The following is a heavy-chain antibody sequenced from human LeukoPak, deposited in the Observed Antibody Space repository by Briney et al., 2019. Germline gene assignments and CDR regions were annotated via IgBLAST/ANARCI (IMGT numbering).Heavy chain of an antibody. D-gene: IGHD2-2*01. J-gene: IGHJ1*01. CDR3: ARGRLRYCSSTSCYPTEYFQH. Sequence: GGSLRLSCAASGFTFSSYEMNWVRQAPGKGLEWVSYISSSGSTIYYADSVKGRFTIPRDNAKNSLYLQMNRLRAEDTAVYYCARGRLRYCSSTSCYPTEYFQHWGQGTLVTVSS. CDR2: ISSSGSTI. CDR1: GFTFSSYE. V-gene: IGHV3-48*03.